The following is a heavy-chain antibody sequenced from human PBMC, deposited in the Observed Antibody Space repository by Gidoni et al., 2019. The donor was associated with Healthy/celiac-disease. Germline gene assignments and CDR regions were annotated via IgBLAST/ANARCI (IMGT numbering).Heavy chain of an antibody. J-gene: IGHJ6*02. D-gene: IGHD3-9*01. CDR1: GCSLSRYY. CDR2: IYYSGST. CDR3: ARHGVLRYFDWLSGSGMDV. V-gene: IGHV4-59*08. Sequence: QVQLQESGPGLVKPSETLSPTCTVPGCSLSRYYWSWIRQPPGKGLEWIEYIYYSGSTNYNPSLKSRLTISVDTPKNQFSLKLNSVTAADTAVYDCARHGVLRYFDWLSGSGMDVWGQGTTVTVSS.